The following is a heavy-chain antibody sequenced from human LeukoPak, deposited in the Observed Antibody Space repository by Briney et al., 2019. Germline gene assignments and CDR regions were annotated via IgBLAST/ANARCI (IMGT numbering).Heavy chain of an antibody. CDR2: IRYDESNK. CDR3: ARDLGPKYPVQNWFDP. CDR1: GFTFSSYG. J-gene: IGHJ5*02. D-gene: IGHD1-1*01. Sequence: PGGSLRLSCAASGFTFSSYGMHWVRQAPGKGLEWVAFIRYDESNKYYADSVKGRFTISRDNSKNTLYLQMNSLRAEDTAVYYCARDLGPKYPVQNWFDPWGQGTLVTVSS. V-gene: IGHV3-30*02.